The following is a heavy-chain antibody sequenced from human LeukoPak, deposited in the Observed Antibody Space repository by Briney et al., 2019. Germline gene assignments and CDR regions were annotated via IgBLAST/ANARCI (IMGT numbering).Heavy chain of an antibody. CDR3: ARDTSARIAVAGTAIDY. V-gene: IGHV4-34*01. Sequence: SETLSLTCAVYGGSFSGYYWSWIRQPPGKGLEWIGEINHSGSTNYNPSLKSRVTISVDTSKNQFSLKLSSVTAADTAVYYCARDTSARIAVAGTAIDYWGQGTLVTVSS. CDR1: GGSFSGYY. D-gene: IGHD6-19*01. J-gene: IGHJ4*02. CDR2: INHSGST.